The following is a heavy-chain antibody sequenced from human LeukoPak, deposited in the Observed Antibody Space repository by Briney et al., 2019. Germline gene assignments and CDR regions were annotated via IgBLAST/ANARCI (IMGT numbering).Heavy chain of an antibody. V-gene: IGHV3-23*01. D-gene: IGHD6-13*01. CDR3: AKPARGSSWYFRPRRGDWFDP. CDR2: ISGSGGST. Sequence: PGGSLRLSCAASGFTFSSYAMSWVRQAPGEGLEWVSAISGSGGSTYYADSVKGRFTISRDNSKNTLYLQMNSLRAEDTAVYYCAKPARGSSWYFRPRRGDWFDPWGQGTLVTVSS. CDR1: GFTFSSYA. J-gene: IGHJ5*02.